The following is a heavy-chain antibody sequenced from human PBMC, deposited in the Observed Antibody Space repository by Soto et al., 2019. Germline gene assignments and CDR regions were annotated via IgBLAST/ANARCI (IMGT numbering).Heavy chain of an antibody. CDR3: ARRAAAAANWFDP. CDR2: IYNSGNS. CDR1: GASISSHY. J-gene: IGHJ5*02. D-gene: IGHD6-13*01. Sequence: QVQLQEAGPGLVKPAETLSLTCTVTGASISSHYWTWIRQPPGRGLEWIGYIYNSGNSNSNPSLKSRVTISRDTSKNQSSLKLTSVTAADTAVYYCARRAAAAANWFDPWGQGTLVIVSS. V-gene: IGHV4-59*08.